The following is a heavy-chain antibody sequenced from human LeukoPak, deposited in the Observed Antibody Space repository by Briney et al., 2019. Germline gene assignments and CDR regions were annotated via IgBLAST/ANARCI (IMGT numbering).Heavy chain of an antibody. CDR1: GGTFSSYA. J-gene: IGHJ2*01. CDR3: ARGLYGDSSTGYWYFDL. Sequence: ASVKVSCKASGGTFSSYAISWVRQAPGQGLEWMGGIIPIFGTANYAQKFQGRVTITTDESTSTAYMELSSLRSEDTAVYYCARGLYGDSSTGYWYFDLWGRGTLVTVSS. CDR2: IIPIFGTA. D-gene: IGHD4-17*01. V-gene: IGHV1-69*05.